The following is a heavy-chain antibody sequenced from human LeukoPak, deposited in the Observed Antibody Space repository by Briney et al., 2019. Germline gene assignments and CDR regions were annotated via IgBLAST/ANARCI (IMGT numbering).Heavy chain of an antibody. CDR3: ARGQSGGYCTNGVCYMGWFDP. J-gene: IGHJ5*02. CDR2: IYYSGST. D-gene: IGHD2-8*01. CDR1: GGSISSYY. Sequence: SETLSLTCTVSGGSISSYYWSWIRQPPGKGLEWIGYIYYSGSTNYNPSLKSRVTISVDTSKNQFSLTLSSVTAADTAVYYCARGQSGGYCTNGVCYMGWFDPWGQGTLVTVSS. V-gene: IGHV4-59*01.